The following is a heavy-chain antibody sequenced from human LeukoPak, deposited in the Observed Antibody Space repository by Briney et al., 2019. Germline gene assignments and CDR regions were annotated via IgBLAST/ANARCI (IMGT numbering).Heavy chain of an antibody. CDR1: GFTFSSYG. CDR3: AKPHGGGYCSSTSCRSLDY. D-gene: IGHD2-2*01. CDR2: IWYDGSNK. V-gene: IGHV3-33*06. Sequence: PGGSLRLSCAASGFTFSSYGMHWVRQAPGKGLEWVAVIWYDGSNKYYADSVKGRFTISRDNSKNTLYLQMNSLRAEDTAVYYCAKPHGGGYCSSTSCRSLDYWGQGTLVTVSS. J-gene: IGHJ4*02.